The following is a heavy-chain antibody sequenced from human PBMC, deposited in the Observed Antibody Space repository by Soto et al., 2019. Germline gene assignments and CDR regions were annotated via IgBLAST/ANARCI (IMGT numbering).Heavy chain of an antibody. CDR3: VRDGGMATVPTLDFDY. Sequence: QVQLVQSGAEVKKPGASVKVSCKASGYTFTGYYIHWVRQAPGQGLEWMGWINPNSGGTNYAQKFQGWVTMTRDTAISTAYKGLRRLRSEDTAVYYWVRDGGMATVPTLDFDYWGQGTLVTVSS. CDR2: INPNSGGT. CDR1: GYTFTGYY. V-gene: IGHV1-2*04. D-gene: IGHD4-4*01. J-gene: IGHJ4*02.